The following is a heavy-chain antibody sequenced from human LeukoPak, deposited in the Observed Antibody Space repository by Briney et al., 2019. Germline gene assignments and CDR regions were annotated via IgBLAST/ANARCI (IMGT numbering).Heavy chain of an antibody. J-gene: IGHJ4*02. CDR1: GSTFSSYS. V-gene: IGHV3-21*04. D-gene: IGHD1-26*01. Sequence: GGSLRLSCAASGSTFSSYSMNWVRQAPGKGLEWVSSISYTGTYIYYADSVKGRFTISRDNAQNSLYLQMNSLRAEDTAIYYCVRDRGTYRPIDYWGQGTLVTVSS. CDR2: ISYTGTYI. CDR3: VRDRGTYRPIDY.